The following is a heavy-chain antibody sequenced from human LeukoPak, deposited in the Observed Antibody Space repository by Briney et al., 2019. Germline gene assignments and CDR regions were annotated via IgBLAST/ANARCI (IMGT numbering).Heavy chain of an antibody. J-gene: IGHJ3*02. D-gene: IGHD3-9*01. CDR1: GFTFSSYS. Sequence: GGSLRLSCAASGFTFSSYSMNWVRQAPGKGLEWVSSISTSSSYIYYADSVKGRFTISRDNAKNSLYLQMNSLRAEDTAVYYCARDRNDILTGYTAFDIWGQGTMVTVSS. CDR2: ISTSSSYI. V-gene: IGHV3-21*01. CDR3: ARDRNDILTGYTAFDI.